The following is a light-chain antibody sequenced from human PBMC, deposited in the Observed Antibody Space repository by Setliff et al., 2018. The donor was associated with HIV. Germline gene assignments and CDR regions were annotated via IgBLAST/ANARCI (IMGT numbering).Light chain of an antibody. CDR3: CSYGSSDTFV. V-gene: IGLV2-23*02. CDR2: EVT. J-gene: IGLJ1*01. Sequence: QSALTQPASVSGSPGQSITISCTGTSSDVGSYNLVSWYQQRPGKAPKLIMYEVTKWPSGISDRFSGSKSGNTASLTISGLQADDEADYYCCSYGSSDTFVFGTGTKVT. CDR1: SSDVGSYNL.